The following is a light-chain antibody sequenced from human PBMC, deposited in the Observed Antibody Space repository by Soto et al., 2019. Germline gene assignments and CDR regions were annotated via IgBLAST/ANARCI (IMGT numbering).Light chain of an antibody. J-gene: IGKJ2*01. V-gene: IGKV3-20*01. CDR1: QSVSSSY. CDR3: QQYGSSPLYT. CDR2: GAS. Sequence: EIGLTQSPGTLSLSPGERATLSCRASQSVSSSYLAWYQQKAGQAPRLLIYGASSRATGISDRFSGSGSGTDFTLTIIRLEPEDFAVYYCQQYGSSPLYTFGQGTKLEIK.